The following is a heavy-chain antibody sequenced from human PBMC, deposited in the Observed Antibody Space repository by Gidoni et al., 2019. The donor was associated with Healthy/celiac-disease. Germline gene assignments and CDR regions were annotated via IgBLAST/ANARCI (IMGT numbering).Heavy chain of an antibody. V-gene: IGHV3-30*18. J-gene: IGHJ6*02. Sequence: QVQLVESGGGVVQPGRSLRLSCAASGFPFSSYGMHWVRQAPGKGLEWVAVISYDGSNKYYADSVKGRFTISRDNSKNTLYLQMNSLRAEDTAVYYCAKDLFTSLGAIQLWRYGMDVWGQGTTVTVSS. CDR2: ISYDGSNK. CDR3: AKDLFTSLGAIQLWRYGMDV. D-gene: IGHD5-18*01. CDR1: GFPFSSYG.